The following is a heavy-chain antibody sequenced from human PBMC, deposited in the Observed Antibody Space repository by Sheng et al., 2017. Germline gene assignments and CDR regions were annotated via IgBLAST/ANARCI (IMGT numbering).Heavy chain of an antibody. D-gene: IGHD5-18*01. J-gene: IGHJ5*02. V-gene: IGHV1-2*02. CDR3: AREGSPGAGYLDH. Sequence: QVQVVQSGAEVKKPGASVKVSCKASRYTFTDSYIHWVRQAPGQGLEWMGWMDPNNGDTKYAQKFQGRVTMTRDTSISTAYRELSRLQSDDTAVYYCAREGSPGAGYLDHWGQGTLVTVSS. CDR1: RYTFTDSY. CDR2: MDPNNGDT.